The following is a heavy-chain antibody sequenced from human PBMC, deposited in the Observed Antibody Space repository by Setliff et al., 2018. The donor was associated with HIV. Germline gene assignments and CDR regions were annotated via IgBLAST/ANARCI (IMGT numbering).Heavy chain of an antibody. CDR1: GGSFSGYY. CDR3: ARMYSGYDWSPAGARTRYFGY. D-gene: IGHD5-12*01. Sequence: SETLSLTCAVYGGSFSGYYWSWIRQPPGKGLEWIGSINHRGITYYNPSLKSRVTISVDTSKNQFSLKLSSVTAGDTAVYYCARMYSGYDWSPAGARTRYFGYWGQGTLVTVSS. J-gene: IGHJ4*02. CDR2: INHRGIT. V-gene: IGHV4-34*01.